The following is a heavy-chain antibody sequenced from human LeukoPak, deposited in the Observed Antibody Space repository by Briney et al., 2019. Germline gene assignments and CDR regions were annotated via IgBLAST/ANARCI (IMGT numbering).Heavy chain of an antibody. CDR3: ARAGSGTYYKGFDY. J-gene: IGHJ4*02. Sequence: PSETLSLTCTVSGGSINSGSYYWSWIRQPAGKGLEWIGRIYTSGSTNYNPSLKSRVTISLDTSKNQFSLKLSSVTAADTAVYYCARAGSGTYYKGFDYWGQGTLVTVPS. D-gene: IGHD3-10*01. V-gene: IGHV4-61*02. CDR2: IYTSGST. CDR1: GGSINSGSYY.